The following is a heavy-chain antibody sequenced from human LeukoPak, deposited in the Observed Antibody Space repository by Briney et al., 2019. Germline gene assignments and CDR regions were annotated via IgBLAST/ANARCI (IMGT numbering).Heavy chain of an antibody. CDR3: ARGGGPVLLWFGENWFDP. Sequence: SGTLSLTCAVSGGSISSSNWWSWVRQPPGKGLEWIGEIYHSGSTNYNPSLKSRVTISVDKSKNQFSLKLSSVTAADTAVYHCARGGGPVLLWFGENWFDPWGQGTLVTVSS. J-gene: IGHJ5*02. D-gene: IGHD3-10*01. CDR1: GGSISSSNW. CDR2: IYHSGST. V-gene: IGHV4-4*02.